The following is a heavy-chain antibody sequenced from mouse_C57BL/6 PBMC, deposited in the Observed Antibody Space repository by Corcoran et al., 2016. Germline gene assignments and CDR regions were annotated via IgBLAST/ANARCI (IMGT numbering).Heavy chain of an antibody. CDR3: ASGGIYYFDY. J-gene: IGHJ2*01. CDR2: INPNNGGT. V-gene: IGHV1-26*01. Sequence: EVQLQQSGPELLKPGASVKISCKASGYTFTDYYMNWVKQSHGKSLEWIGDINPNNGGTSYNQKFKGKGTLTVDKSSSTAYMELRSLTSEDSAVYYCASGGIYYFDYWGQGTTLTVSS. CDR1: GYTFTDYY.